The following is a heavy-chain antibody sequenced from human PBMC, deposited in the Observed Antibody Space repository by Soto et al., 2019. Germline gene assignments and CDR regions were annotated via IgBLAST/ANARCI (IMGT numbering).Heavy chain of an antibody. D-gene: IGHD3-10*01. CDR1: GGSVSSVSYY. V-gene: IGHV4-61*01. Sequence: AETLSLTFTVSGGSVSSVSYYWSWIRQPPGKGLEWIGYIYYSGSTNYNPSLKSRVTISVDTSKKQFSLKLSSVTAADTAVYYCARDMGSRFGEPMDXWGQVTRVTVS. CDR3: ARDMGSRFGEPMDX. CDR2: IYYSGST. J-gene: IGHJ6*02.